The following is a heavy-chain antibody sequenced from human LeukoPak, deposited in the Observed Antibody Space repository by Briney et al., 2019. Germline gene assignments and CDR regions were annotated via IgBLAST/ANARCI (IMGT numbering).Heavy chain of an antibody. D-gene: IGHD3-16*01. V-gene: IGHV3-23*01. CDR3: AKDDAWGRYKD. J-gene: IGHJ1*01. CDR1: GFTFSSYA. CDR2: ISPSGGIT. Sequence: GGSRRLSCAASGFTFSSYAMSWIRQAPGKGLEWVSGISPSGGITYYTDSVKGRFTISRDNSKNTVSLQMNSLRGEDTAVYYCAKDDAWGRYKDWGQGTLVTVSS.